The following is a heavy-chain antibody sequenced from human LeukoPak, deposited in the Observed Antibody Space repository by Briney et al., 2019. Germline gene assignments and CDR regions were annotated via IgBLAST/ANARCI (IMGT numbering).Heavy chain of an antibody. V-gene: IGHV3-21*01. D-gene: IGHD4-17*01. CDR3: AREGYYGDYIDY. Sequence: GGSLRLSCAASGFTFSSYSMNWVRQAPGKGLEWVSSISSSSSYIYYADSVKGRFTISRDNAKNSLYLQMYSLRAEDTAVYYCAREGYYGDYIDYWGQGTLVTVSS. J-gene: IGHJ4*02. CDR2: ISSSSSYI. CDR1: GFTFSSYS.